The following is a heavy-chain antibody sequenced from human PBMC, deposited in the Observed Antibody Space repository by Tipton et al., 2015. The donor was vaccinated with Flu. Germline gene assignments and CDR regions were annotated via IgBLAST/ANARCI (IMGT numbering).Heavy chain of an antibody. V-gene: IGHV4-4*02. CDR3: ARDYGNGDFPDQYYGMGV. J-gene: IGHJ6*02. D-gene: IGHD1-14*01. Sequence: TLSLTCVVSGDSISSDNWWSWVRQAPGKGLEWIGQIYHRGTTNYSPSLKSRVIISIDKTANQFSRKLTSVTAADTAVYYCARDYGNGDFPDQYYGMGVWGQGTTVTVPS. CDR1: GDSISSDNW. CDR2: IYHRGTT.